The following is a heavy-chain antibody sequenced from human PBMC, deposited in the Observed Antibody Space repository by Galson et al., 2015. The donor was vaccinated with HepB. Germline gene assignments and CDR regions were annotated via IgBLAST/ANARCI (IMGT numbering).Heavy chain of an antibody. J-gene: IGHJ4*02. Sequence: SVKVSCKASGYIFTSYGISWVRQAPGQGLEWMGWISAYNGNTNYTQKFQGRVTMTTETSTSTVYMELRSLRTDDTAVYYCARGDDILTGYYRGFDYWGQGTLVTVSS. D-gene: IGHD3-9*01. V-gene: IGHV1-18*01. CDR2: ISAYNGNT. CDR3: ARGDDILTGYYRGFDY. CDR1: GYIFTSYG.